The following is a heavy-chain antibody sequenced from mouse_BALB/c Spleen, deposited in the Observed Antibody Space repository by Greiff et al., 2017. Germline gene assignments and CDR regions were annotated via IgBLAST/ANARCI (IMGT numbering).Heavy chain of an antibody. CDR1: GYTFTSYV. Sequence: VQLKQSGPELVKPGASVKMSCKASGYTFTSYVMHWVKQKPGQGLEWIGYINPYNDGTKYNEKFKGKATLTSDKSSSTAYMELSSLTSEDSAVYYCARALSTMITAWFAYWGQGTLVTVSA. D-gene: IGHD2-4*01. CDR3: ARALSTMITAWFAY. J-gene: IGHJ3*01. V-gene: IGHV1-14*01. CDR2: INPYNDGT.